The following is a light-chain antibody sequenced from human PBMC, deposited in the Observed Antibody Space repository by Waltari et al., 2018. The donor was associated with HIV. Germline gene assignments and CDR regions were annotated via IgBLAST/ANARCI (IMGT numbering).Light chain of an antibody. CDR3: QQNNGL. V-gene: IGKV3-20*01. Sequence: EIVLTQSPGTLSLSPGERATLSCRASQSVSSSDLAWYQQKPGKAPNLLIYEASILETGVPSRFSGSGFGTEFTLTISGLQPDDFAMYYCQQNNGLFGPGTKVE. CDR2: EAS. CDR1: QSVSSSD. J-gene: IGKJ4*01.